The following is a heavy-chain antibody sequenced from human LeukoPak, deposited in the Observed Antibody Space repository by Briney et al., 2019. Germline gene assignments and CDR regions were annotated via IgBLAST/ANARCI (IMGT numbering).Heavy chain of an antibody. CDR1: GYSISSGYY. J-gene: IGHJ4*02. V-gene: IGHV4-38-2*01. CDR3: ARDYSYFDY. D-gene: IGHD4-11*01. Sequence: SETLSLTCAVSGYSISSGYYWGWIRXPXGKGLEWIGSIYHXXSTYYNPSLKSRVTXSVDTSKNQFSLKLSSVTAADTAVYYCARDYSYFDYWGQGTLVTVSS. CDR2: IYHXXST.